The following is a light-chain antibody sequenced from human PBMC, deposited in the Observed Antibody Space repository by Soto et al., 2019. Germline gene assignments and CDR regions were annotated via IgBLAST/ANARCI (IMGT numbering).Light chain of an antibody. Sequence: EIVLTQSPATLSVSPGERATLSCRASQSVSNSLAWYQQKPGQAPRLLVYDASTRATGIPARFSGSGSGTDFTLTVTSLQSEDFAVYYCQQYNNWPLTFGRGTKVEIK. V-gene: IGKV3-15*01. CDR3: QQYNNWPLT. J-gene: IGKJ4*01. CDR1: QSVSNS. CDR2: DAS.